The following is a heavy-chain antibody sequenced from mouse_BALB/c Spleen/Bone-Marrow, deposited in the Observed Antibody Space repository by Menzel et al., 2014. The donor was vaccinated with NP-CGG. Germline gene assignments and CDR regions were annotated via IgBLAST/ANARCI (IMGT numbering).Heavy chain of an antibody. CDR1: GFTFTDYY. D-gene: IGHD1-1*01. Sequence: EVKVVESGGGLVQPGGSLKLSCATSGFTFTDYYMSWVRQPPGKALEWLGFIRNKANGYTTDYSASVKGRFTISRDNSLIILYLQRNILRTEDSATYYCARERNYGSNWYFDVWGAGTTVTVSS. CDR2: IRNKANGYTT. V-gene: IGHV7-3*02. CDR3: ARERNYGSNWYFDV. J-gene: IGHJ1*01.